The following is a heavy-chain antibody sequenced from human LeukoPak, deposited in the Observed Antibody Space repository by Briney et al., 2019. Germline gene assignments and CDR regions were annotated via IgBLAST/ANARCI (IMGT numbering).Heavy chain of an antibody. Sequence: PGGSLRLSCAASGFTFSSYGMHWVRQAPGKGLEWVAFIRYDRSNKYYADSVKGRFTISRDNSKNTLYLQRNSLRAEDTAVYYCSKDATRFDWIYLSYYYYMDVWGKGTTVTVSS. CDR3: SKDATRFDWIYLSYYYYMDV. V-gene: IGHV3-30*02. CDR1: GFTFSSYG. D-gene: IGHD3-9*01. J-gene: IGHJ6*03. CDR2: IRYDRSNK.